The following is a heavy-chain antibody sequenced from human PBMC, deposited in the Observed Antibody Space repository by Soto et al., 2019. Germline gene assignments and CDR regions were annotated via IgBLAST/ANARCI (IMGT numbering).Heavy chain of an antibody. Sequence: EVQILESGGGSVQPGGSLRLSCAASGFTFSNFAMSWVRHAPGKGLEWVSEITGSTGTTYYADSVRGRFIISRDNPKNALHLQMNSLRAEDSAVYYCAKDTGSSPYYMDGWGKGTTVTVSS. CDR2: ITGSTGTT. D-gene: IGHD6-19*01. CDR3: AKDTGSSPYYMDG. V-gene: IGHV3-23*01. J-gene: IGHJ6*03. CDR1: GFTFSNFA.